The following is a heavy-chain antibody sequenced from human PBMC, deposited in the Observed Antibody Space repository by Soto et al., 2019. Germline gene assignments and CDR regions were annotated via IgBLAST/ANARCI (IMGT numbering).Heavy chain of an antibody. V-gene: IGHV3-21*01. Sequence: GGSLRLSCAASGFTFSNYGVNWVRQAPGKGLEWVSSISTDSNYIYYTDSVRGRFTISRDNAKNSLYLQMNSLRVEDTAVYYCLYGDYGAGANSFDVWGQGTMVTVSS. J-gene: IGHJ3*01. CDR1: GFTFSNYG. CDR2: ISTDSNYI. CDR3: LYGDYGAGANSFDV. D-gene: IGHD4-17*01.